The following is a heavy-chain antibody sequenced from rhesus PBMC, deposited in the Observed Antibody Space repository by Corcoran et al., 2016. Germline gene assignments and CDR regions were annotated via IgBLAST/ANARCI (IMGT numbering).Heavy chain of an antibody. J-gene: IGHJ4*01. CDR1: GFSISSTGTG. Sequence: QVTLKESGPALVKPTQTLTLTCTFSGFSISSTGTGVGWFRQPPGKTLEWLASIYWNDSKYYSKSLKSRLTISKDTSKNQVVLTMTNMDPVDTTTYYCARVRYSESYHDFDYGGQGVLVTVSS. D-gene: IGHD1-44*02. CDR3: ARVRYSESYHDFDY. V-gene: IGHV2-95*01. CDR2: IYWNDSK.